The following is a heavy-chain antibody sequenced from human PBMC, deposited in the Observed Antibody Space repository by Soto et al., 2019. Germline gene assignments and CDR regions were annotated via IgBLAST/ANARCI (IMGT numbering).Heavy chain of an antibody. V-gene: IGHV4-31*03. CDR1: GGSISSGGYY. CDR3: ARGTYYYDSSGYEPLDY. D-gene: IGHD3-22*01. Sequence: PLSLTCTVSGGSISSGGYYWSWIRQHPGKGLEWIGYIYYSGSTYYNPSLKSRVTISVDTSKNQFSLKLSSVTAADTAVYYCARGTYYYDSSGYEPLDYWGQGTLVTVSS. CDR2: IYYSGST. J-gene: IGHJ4*02.